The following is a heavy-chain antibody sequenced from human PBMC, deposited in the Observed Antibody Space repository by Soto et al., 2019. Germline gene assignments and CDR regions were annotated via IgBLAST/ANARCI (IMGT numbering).Heavy chain of an antibody. J-gene: IGHJ4*02. Sequence: SVKVSCKASGVTFSSYAISWVRQAPGQGLEWMGGIIPIFGTANYAQKFQGRVTITADESTSTAYMELSSLRSEDTAVYYCARDSIAAAGKFDYWGQGTLVTVSS. CDR2: IIPIFGTA. CDR3: ARDSIAAAGKFDY. CDR1: GVTFSSYA. V-gene: IGHV1-69*13. D-gene: IGHD6-13*01.